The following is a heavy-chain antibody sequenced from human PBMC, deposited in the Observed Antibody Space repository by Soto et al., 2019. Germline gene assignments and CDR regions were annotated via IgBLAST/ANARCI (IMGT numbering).Heavy chain of an antibody. Sequence: QVQLVESGGGVVQPGRSLRLSCAASGFTFSNYGMHWVRQAPGKGLEWVAVIWHDGSNKNYADSVKGPFTISRDNSKNTLYLQMNSLRAEDTAVYYCARGADCSGGSCFWGYFDLWGRGTLVTVSS. D-gene: IGHD2-15*01. CDR2: IWHDGSNK. CDR3: ARGADCSGGSCFWGYFDL. J-gene: IGHJ2*01. V-gene: IGHV3-33*01. CDR1: GFTFSNYG.